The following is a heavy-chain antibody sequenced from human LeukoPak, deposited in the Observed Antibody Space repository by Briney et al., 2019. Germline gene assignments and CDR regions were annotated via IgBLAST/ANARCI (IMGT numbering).Heavy chain of an antibody. D-gene: IGHD2-15*01. V-gene: IGHV4-39*02. CDR1: GGSISSSSYY. CDR2: IYYSGST. J-gene: IGHJ4*02. Sequence: SETLSLTCTVSGGSISSSSYYWGWIRQPPGKGLEWIGSIYYSGSTYYNPSFKSRVTISVDTSKNQFSLKLSSVTAADTAVYYCARERGLGYCSGGSCYSAYDYWGQGTLVTVSS. CDR3: ARERGLGYCSGGSCYSAYDY.